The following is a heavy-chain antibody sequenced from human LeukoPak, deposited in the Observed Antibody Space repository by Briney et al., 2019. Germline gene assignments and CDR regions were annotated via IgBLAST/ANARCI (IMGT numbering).Heavy chain of an antibody. Sequence: SETLSLTCAVYGGSFSGYYWSWIRQPPGKGLEWIGEINHSGSTNYNPSLKSRVTISVDTSKNQFSLKLSSVTAADTAVYYCARGAGATTRPYDHYYYGMDVWGQGTTVTVSS. CDR2: INHSGST. CDR1: GGSFSGYY. CDR3: ARGAGATTRPYDHYYYGMDV. D-gene: IGHD1-26*01. J-gene: IGHJ6*02. V-gene: IGHV4-34*01.